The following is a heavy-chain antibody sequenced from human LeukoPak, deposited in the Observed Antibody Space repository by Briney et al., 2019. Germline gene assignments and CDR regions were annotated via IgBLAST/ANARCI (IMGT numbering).Heavy chain of an antibody. CDR1: GFTFSSYG. D-gene: IGHD3-3*01. J-gene: IGHJ4*02. CDR2: IWYDGSNK. Sequence: PGGSLKLSCAASGFTFSSYGMHWVRQAPGKGLEWVAVIWYDGSNKYYADSVKGRFTISRDNSKNTLYLQMNSLRDEDTAVYYCASGCSYDFWSGPDYWGQGPLVTVSS. CDR3: ASGCSYDFWSGPDY. V-gene: IGHV3-33*01.